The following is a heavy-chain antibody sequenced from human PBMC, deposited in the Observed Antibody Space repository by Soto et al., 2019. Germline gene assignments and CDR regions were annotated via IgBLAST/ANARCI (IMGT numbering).Heavy chain of an antibody. CDR3: ARGVGDYYYYYYGMDV. Sequence: QLQLQESGSGLVKPSQTLSLTCAVSGGSISSGGYSWSWIRQPPGKGLEWIGYIYHSGSTYYNPSLKSRVTISVDRSKNQFSLKLSSVTAADTAVYYCARGVGDYYYYYYGMDVWGQGTTVTVSS. CDR2: IYHSGST. J-gene: IGHJ6*02. CDR1: GGSISSGGYS. D-gene: IGHD4-17*01. V-gene: IGHV4-30-2*01.